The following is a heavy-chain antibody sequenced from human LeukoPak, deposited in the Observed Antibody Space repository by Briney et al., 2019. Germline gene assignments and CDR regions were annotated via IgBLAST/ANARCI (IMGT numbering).Heavy chain of an antibody. D-gene: IGHD4-23*01. Sequence: SETLSLTCTVSGGSISSSSYYWGWIRQPPGKGLEWIGSIYYSGSTYYNPSLKSRVTISVDTSKNQFSLNLISVTAADTAVYYCARDRNPGRQTHFDYWGHGTLVPVSS. CDR3: ARDRNPGRQTHFDY. CDR1: GGSISSSSYY. V-gene: IGHV4-39*07. J-gene: IGHJ4*01. CDR2: IYYSGST.